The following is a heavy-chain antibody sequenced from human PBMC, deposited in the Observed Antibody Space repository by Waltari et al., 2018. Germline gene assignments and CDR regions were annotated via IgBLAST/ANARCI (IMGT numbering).Heavy chain of an antibody. CDR2: IYSGGDT. J-gene: IGHJ4*01. CDR3: ATREYYDSSGYYG. Sequence: EVQLVESGGGLIQPGGSLRLSCAASGLTVSSNYMSWIRQAPGRGMGWVSTIYSGGDTYDADSVKGRFTISRDSSKNTLYLQMNSLRAEDTAVYYWATREYYDSSGYYGWGHGTLVTVSS. D-gene: IGHD3-22*01. CDR1: GLTVSSNY. V-gene: IGHV3-53*01.